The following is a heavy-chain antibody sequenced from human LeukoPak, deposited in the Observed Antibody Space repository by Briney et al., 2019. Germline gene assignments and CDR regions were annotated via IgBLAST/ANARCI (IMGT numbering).Heavy chain of an antibody. CDR2: INPNSGGT. CDR3: ARGPGLYCTNGLCSESNYYYDCRDV. Sequence: ASVKLSCKASGYTFTGYYMHWVRQAPGQGLEWMGWINPNSGGTNYAQKFQGRVTMTRDTSISTAYMELSRLRSDDTAVYYCARGPGLYCTNGLCSESNYYYDCRDVWGKGTTVTVSS. J-gene: IGHJ6*03. V-gene: IGHV1-2*02. CDR1: GYTFTGYY. D-gene: IGHD2-8*01.